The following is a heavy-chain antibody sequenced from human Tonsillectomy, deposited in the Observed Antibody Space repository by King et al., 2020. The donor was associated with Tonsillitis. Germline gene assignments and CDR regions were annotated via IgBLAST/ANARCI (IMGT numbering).Heavy chain of an antibody. D-gene: IGHD4-17*01. CDR2: IYYSGST. CDR1: GGSISSSSYY. Sequence: QLQESGPGLVKPSETLSLSCTVSGGSISSSSYYWGWIRQPPGKGLQWIASIYYSGSTYYSPSLRSRVTISVDTSKNQFSLKLSSVTAADTAVFYCAILASYDGDYGKKKYYFDYWGQGTLVTVSS. J-gene: IGHJ4*02. V-gene: IGHV4-39*01. CDR3: AILASYDGDYGKKKYYFDY.